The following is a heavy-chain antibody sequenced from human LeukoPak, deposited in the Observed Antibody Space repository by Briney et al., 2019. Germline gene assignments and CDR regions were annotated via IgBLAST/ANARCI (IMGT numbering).Heavy chain of an antibody. J-gene: IGHJ4*02. CDR2: INPNSGGT. CDR1: GYTFTSYG. CDR3: ARYCSREPGFDY. Sequence: ASVKVSCKASGYTFTSYGISWVRQAPGQGLEWMGWINPNSGGTNYAQKFQGRVTMTRDTSISTAYMELSRLRSDDTAVYYCARYCSREPGFDYWGQGTLVTVSS. D-gene: IGHD2-2*01. V-gene: IGHV1-2*02.